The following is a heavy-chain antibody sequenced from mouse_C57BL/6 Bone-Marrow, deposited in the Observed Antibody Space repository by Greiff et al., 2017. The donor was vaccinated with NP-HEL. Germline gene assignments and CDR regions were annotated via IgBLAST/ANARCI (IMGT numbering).Heavy chain of an antibody. Sequence: QVTLKESGPGILQPSQTLSLTCSFSGFSLSTFGMGVGWIRQPSGKGLEWLAHIWWDDDKYYNPALKSRLTISKDTPKNQVFLKIANVDTADTATYYCARMEGLRQTWYFDVWGTGTTVTVSS. J-gene: IGHJ1*03. V-gene: IGHV8-8*01. D-gene: IGHD2-4*01. CDR3: ARMEGLRQTWYFDV. CDR1: GFSLSTFGMG. CDR2: IWWDDDK.